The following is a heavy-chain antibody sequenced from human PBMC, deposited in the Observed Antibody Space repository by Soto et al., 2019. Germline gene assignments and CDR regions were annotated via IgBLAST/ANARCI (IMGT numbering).Heavy chain of an antibody. J-gene: IGHJ1*01. Sequence: WGSLRLSCAASGFTFGNYWMNWVRQAPGKGLEWVGNIRPDGSDKYYVGSMKGRFTISRDNAHNSLYLQMNRLRAEDTAIYYGARLESGSLDSWGLGSLETVCS. CDR1: GFTFGNYW. V-gene: IGHV3-7*01. D-gene: IGHD1-26*01. CDR3: ARLESGSLDS. CDR2: IRPDGSDK.